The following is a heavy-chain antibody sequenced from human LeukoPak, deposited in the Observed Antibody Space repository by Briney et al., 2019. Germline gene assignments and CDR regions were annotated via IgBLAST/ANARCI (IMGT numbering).Heavy chain of an antibody. J-gene: IGHJ6*04. D-gene: IGHD2-2*01. CDR1: GFTFSNAW. CDR3: TTGVVPAAIGSMDV. V-gene: IGHV3-15*01. Sequence: GGSLRLSCAASGFTFSNAWMSWVRQAPGKGLEWVGRIKSKTDGGTTDYAAPVKGRFTISRDDSKNTLYLQMNSLKTEDTAVYYCTTGVVPAAIGSMDVWGKGTTVTVSS. CDR2: IKSKTDGGTT.